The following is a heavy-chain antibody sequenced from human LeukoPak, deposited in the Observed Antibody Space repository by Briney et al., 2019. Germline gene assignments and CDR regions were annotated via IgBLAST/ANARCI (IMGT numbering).Heavy chain of an antibody. V-gene: IGHV1-24*01. J-gene: IGHJ5*02. Sequence: ASVKVSCKVSGYTLTELSIHWVRQAPGKGLEWMGGFDPENGEIIYAQKLQGRVTMTTDTSTSTAYMELRSLRSDDTAVYYCARGYCSGGSCYSAWYNWFDPWGQGTLVTVS. CDR3: ARGYCSGGSCYSAWYNWFDP. CDR2: FDPENGEI. D-gene: IGHD2-15*01. CDR1: GYTLTELS.